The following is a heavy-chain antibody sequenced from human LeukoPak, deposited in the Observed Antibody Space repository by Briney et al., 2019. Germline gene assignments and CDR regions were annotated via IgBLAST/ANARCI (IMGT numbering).Heavy chain of an antibody. CDR1: GGSISSGGYY. CDR2: IYYSGST. J-gene: IGHJ3*02. CDR3: ARGNYDSSGYYYAHAFDI. Sequence: TLSLTFTVSGGSISSGGYYWSRIRRHPGKGLEWIGYIYYSGSTYYNPSLKSRVTTSVDTSKNQFSLKLSSVTAADTAVYYCARGNYDSSGYYYAHAFDIWGQGTMVTVSS. V-gene: IGHV4-31*03. D-gene: IGHD3-22*01.